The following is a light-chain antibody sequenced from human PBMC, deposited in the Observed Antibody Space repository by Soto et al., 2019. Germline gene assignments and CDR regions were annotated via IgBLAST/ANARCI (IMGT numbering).Light chain of an antibody. CDR3: CSYAGSYVV. Sequence: QSALTQPASVSGSPGQSITISCTGTSSDVGGYNYVSWYQQQSGKAPKLMIHDVSKRPSGVPDRFSGSKSGNTASLTISGLQAEDEADYYCCSYAGSYVVFGGGTKVTVL. V-gene: IGLV2-11*01. J-gene: IGLJ2*01. CDR2: DVS. CDR1: SSDVGGYNY.